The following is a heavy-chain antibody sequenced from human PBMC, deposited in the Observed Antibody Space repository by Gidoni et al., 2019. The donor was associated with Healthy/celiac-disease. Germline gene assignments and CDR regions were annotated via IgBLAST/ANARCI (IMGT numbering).Heavy chain of an antibody. D-gene: IGHD3-10*01. V-gene: IGHV4-39*01. CDR1: GGSISSSSYY. CDR2: IYYSGST. Sequence: QLQLQESGPGLVKPPETLSLTCTVSGGSISSSSYYWGWIRQPPGKGLEWIGSIYYSGSTYYNPSLKSRVTISVDTSKNQISLKLSSVTAADTAVYYCARQGVEWNTMVRGVGDWFDPWGQGTLVTVSS. CDR3: ARQGVEWNTMVRGVGDWFDP. J-gene: IGHJ5*02.